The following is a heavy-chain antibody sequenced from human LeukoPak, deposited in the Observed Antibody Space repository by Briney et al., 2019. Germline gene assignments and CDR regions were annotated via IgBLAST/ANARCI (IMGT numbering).Heavy chain of an antibody. J-gene: IGHJ4*02. V-gene: IGHV4-39*01. CDR3: AKLTGPAREWVGRFPHY. CDR2: IYYSGST. D-gene: IGHD3-3*01. Sequence: SETLSLTCTVSGGSISSSSYYWGWIRQPPGKGLEWIGSIYYSGSTYYNPSLKSRVTISVDTSKNQFSLKLSSVTAADTAVYFCAKLTGPAREWVGRFPHYLGQGTLVPGFS. CDR1: GGSISSSSYY.